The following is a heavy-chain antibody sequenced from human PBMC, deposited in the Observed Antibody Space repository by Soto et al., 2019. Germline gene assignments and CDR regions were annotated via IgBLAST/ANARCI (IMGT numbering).Heavy chain of an antibody. V-gene: IGHV1-69*01. D-gene: IGHD2-2*01. Sequence: QVQLVQSGAEVKKPGSSVKVSCKASGGTFSSYAISWVRQAPGQGLEWMGGIIPILGTANYEQKFPGRVTITTDESTSTGYMGLSSLRSEDTAVYYGAIPPPYCSSNRCYDYYGMDVWGQGTTVTVS. J-gene: IGHJ6*02. CDR2: IIPILGTA. CDR1: GGTFSSYA. CDR3: AIPPPYCSSNRCYDYYGMDV.